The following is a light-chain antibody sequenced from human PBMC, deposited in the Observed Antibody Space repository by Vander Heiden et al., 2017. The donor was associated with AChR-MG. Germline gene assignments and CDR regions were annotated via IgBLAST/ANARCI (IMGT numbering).Light chain of an antibody. CDR3: QQYNSYPIT. CDR1: QSISSW. J-gene: IGKJ5*01. CDR2: KAS. Sequence: IHMTQSPSTLSASVGDSVTITCRASQSISSWLAWYQQKPRKAPKLLIYKASSLESGVPSRFSGSGSGTEFTLTISSLQPDDFATYYCQQYNSYPITFGQGTRLEIK. V-gene: IGKV1-5*03.